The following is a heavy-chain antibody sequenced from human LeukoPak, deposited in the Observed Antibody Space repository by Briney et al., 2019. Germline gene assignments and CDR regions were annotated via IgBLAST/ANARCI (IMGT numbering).Heavy chain of an antibody. J-gene: IGHJ4*02. V-gene: IGHV4-59*12. CDR1: GSIXXYY. Sequence: GSIXXYYWSWIRQPPGXXLXGIGYIYYSGSTNYXPSLKSRVTISVDTSKNKXSLKLTSVTAADTAIYYCAXXXXVXXXXFDYWGXGXLVTVSS. CDR3: AXXXXVXXXXFDY. CDR2: IYYSGST.